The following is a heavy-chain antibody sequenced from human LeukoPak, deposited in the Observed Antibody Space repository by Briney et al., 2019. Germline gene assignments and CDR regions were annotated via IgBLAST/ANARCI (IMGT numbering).Heavy chain of an antibody. D-gene: IGHD2-15*01. V-gene: IGHV3-9*01. CDR1: GFTFDDYA. CDR3: AKDISSRLPHYFDY. CDR2: ISWNSGSI. J-gene: IGHJ4*02. Sequence: GGSLRLSCAASGFTFDDYAMHWVRQAPGKGLEWVSGISWNSGSIGYADSVKGRFTISRDNAKNSLYLQMNSLRAEDTALYYCAKDISSRLPHYFDYWGQGTLVTVSS.